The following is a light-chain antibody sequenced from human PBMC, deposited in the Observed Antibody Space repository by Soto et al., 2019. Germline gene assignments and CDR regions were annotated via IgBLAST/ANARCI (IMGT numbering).Light chain of an antibody. J-gene: IGLJ2*01. CDR1: SSDIGDYKY. CDR3: SSYTSTNFVI. CDR2: DVS. Sequence: QSALTQPAPVSGSPGQSITISCTGSSSDIGDYKYVSWYKHHPGKAPKLMIYDVSNRPSGVSNRFSGSKSGNTASLTISGLQAEDEADYYCSSYTSTNFVIFGGGTKLTVL. V-gene: IGLV2-14*03.